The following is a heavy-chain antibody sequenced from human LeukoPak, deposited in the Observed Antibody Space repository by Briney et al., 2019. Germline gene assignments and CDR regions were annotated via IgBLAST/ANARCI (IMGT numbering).Heavy chain of an antibody. J-gene: IGHJ4*02. CDR1: GYTFTSYG. D-gene: IGHD6-13*01. V-gene: IGHV1-18*01. CDR3: ARAVAAADIDY. CDR2: ISAYNGNT. Sequence: ASVTVSCTASGYTFTSYGISWVRQAPGQGLEWMGWISAYNGNTNYAQKLQGRVTMTTDTSTSTAYMELRSLRSDDTAVYYCARAVAAADIDYWGQGTLVTVSS.